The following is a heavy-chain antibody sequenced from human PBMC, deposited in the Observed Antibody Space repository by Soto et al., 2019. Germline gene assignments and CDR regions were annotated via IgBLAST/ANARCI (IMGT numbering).Heavy chain of an antibody. D-gene: IGHD3-3*01. J-gene: IGHJ4*02. CDR3: VRVTIDYYFDY. CDR2: TRNKANSYTT. CDR1: GFTFSDHY. Sequence: EVHLVESGGGLVQPGGSLRLSCVASGFTFSDHYMDWVRQAPGKGLEWVGRTRNKANSYTTEYAASVKGRFTISRDDSKNSLYLQMNSLKTEDTAVYYCVRVTIDYYFDYWGQGTLVTVSS. V-gene: IGHV3-72*01.